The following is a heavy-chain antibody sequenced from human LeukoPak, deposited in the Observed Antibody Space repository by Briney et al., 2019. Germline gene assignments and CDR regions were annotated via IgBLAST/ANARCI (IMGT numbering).Heavy chain of an antibody. CDR1: GFTFDDYA. Sequence: GGSLRLSCAASGFTFDDYAMHWVRQAPGKGLEWVSGISWNSGSIGYADSVKGRFTISRDNAKNSLYLQMNSLRAEDMALYYWAKNIERIVGATGYFQHWGQGTLVTVSS. D-gene: IGHD1-26*01. CDR3: AKNIERIVGATGYFQH. CDR2: ISWNSGSI. J-gene: IGHJ1*01. V-gene: IGHV3-9*03.